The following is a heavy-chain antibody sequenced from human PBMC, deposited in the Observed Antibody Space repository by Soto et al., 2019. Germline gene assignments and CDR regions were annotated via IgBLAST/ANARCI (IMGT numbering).Heavy chain of an antibody. V-gene: IGHV1-18*01. CDR2: IRPHNGDT. D-gene: IGHD6-19*01. Sequence: QVQLVQSGPEVKNPGASVKVSCKASAYNSTIYGITRVRQAPGQGLEWMGWIRPHNGDTKYAQRFQGRVTMTTDPSTTTVFMDLRTLRSDDTAVYYCATALGSSGWFDYWGPGTLVTVPS. CDR1: AYNSTIYG. CDR3: ATALGSSGWFDY. J-gene: IGHJ4*02.